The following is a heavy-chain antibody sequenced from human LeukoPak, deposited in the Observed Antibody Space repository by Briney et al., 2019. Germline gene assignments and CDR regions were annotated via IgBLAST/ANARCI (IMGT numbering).Heavy chain of an antibody. J-gene: IGHJ4*02. CDR1: GFTFTDYY. D-gene: IGHD3-9*01. V-gene: IGHV3-11*01. CDR2: ISSSGSTK. CDR3: ARDKTGYYDY. Sequence: PGGSLRLSCAASGFTFTDYYMSWIRQAPGKGLEWVSYISSSGSTKYYADSVKGRFTISRDNAKDSLYLQMNSLRAEDTALYYCARDKTGYYDYWGQGTLVTVSS.